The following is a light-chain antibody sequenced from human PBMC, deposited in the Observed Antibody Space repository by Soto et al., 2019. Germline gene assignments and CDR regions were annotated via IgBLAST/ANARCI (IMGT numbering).Light chain of an antibody. CDR2: DAS. J-gene: IGKJ5*01. CDR1: QNSNTY. V-gene: IGKV1-33*01. CDR3: QQYDNLPT. Sequence: DIQMTQSPSSLSASVGDRVTITCQASQNSNTYLNWYHQKPGRAPQLLIYDASNLEAGVPSRFRGSGSGTDFTFTISRLQPEDIATYYCQQYDNLPTFGQGTRLEIK.